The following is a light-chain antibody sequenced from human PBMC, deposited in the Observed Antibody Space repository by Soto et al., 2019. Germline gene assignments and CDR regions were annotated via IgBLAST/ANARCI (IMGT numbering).Light chain of an antibody. CDR1: SGSVSTSYY. CDR3: WLYMGSGIWV. Sequence: QTVVTQEPSFSVSPGRTVTLTCGLSSGSVSTSYYPSWYQQTPGQAPRTLIYSTNTRSSGVPDRFSGSILGNKAALTITGAQADDASDYYCWLYMGSGIWVFGGGTKLTVL. CDR2: STN. V-gene: IGLV8-61*01. J-gene: IGLJ3*02.